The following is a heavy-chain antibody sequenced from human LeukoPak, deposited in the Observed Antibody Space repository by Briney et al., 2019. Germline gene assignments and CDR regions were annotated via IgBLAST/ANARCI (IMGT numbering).Heavy chain of an antibody. D-gene: IGHD3-22*01. Sequence: PGGSLRLSCAASGFIFSNSAMSWVRQAPGEGLEWVSGISGGGGSTYYADSVKGRFTISRDNSKHTLYLQLNSLRAEDSAVYYCARGHDMYDSSGYYSYAMDVWGQGTTVTVSS. J-gene: IGHJ6*02. CDR1: GFIFSNSA. CDR3: ARGHDMYDSSGYYSYAMDV. V-gene: IGHV3-23*01. CDR2: ISGGGGST.